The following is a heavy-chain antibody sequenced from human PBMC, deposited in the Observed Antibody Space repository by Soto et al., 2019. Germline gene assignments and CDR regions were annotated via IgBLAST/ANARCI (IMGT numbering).Heavy chain of an antibody. V-gene: IGHV1-2*04. D-gene: IGHD6-19*01. CDR2: INPNSGGT. Sequence: ASVKVSCKASGYTFTGYYMHWVRQAPGQGLEWMGWINPNSGGTNYAQKFQGWVTMTRDTSISTAYMELSRLRSDDTAVYYCARALAVAGIKPYYYGMDVWGQGTTVTVSS. J-gene: IGHJ6*02. CDR3: ARALAVAGIKPYYYGMDV. CDR1: GYTFTGYY.